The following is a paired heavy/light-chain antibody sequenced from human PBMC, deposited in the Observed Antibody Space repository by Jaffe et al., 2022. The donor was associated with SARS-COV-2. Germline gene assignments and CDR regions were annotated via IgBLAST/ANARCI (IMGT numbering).Heavy chain of an antibody. V-gene: IGHV3-11*01. J-gene: IGHJ4*02. CDR3: AREVDYGGTTPFDY. CDR1: GFTFSDYY. Sequence: QVQLVESGGGLVKPGGSLRLSCAASGFTFSDYYMSWIRQAPGKGLEWVSYISSSGSTIYYADSVKGRFTISRDNAKNSLYLQMNSLRAEDTAVYYCAREVDYGGTTPFDYWGQGTLVTVSS. D-gene: IGHD4-17*01. CDR2: ISSSGSTI.
Light chain of an antibody. CDR2: AAS. Sequence: DIQMTQSPSSLSASVGDRVTITCRASQSISSYLNWYQQKPGKAPKLLIYAASSLQSGVPSRFSGSGSGTDFTLTISSLQPEDFATYYCQLPGTFGGGTKVEIK. CDR3: QLPGT. V-gene: IGKV1-39*01. J-gene: IGKJ4*01. CDR1: QSISSY.